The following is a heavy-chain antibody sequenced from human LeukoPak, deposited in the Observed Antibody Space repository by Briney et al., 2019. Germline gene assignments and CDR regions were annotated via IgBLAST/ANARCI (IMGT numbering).Heavy chain of an antibody. CDR2: ISSSSSTI. D-gene: IGHD3-3*01. CDR1: GFTFSSYS. CDR3: ARDRYDFWSGTYYYYYGMDV. J-gene: IGHJ6*02. Sequence: GGSLRLSCAASGFTFSSYSMNWVRQAPGKGLEWVSYISSSSSTIYYADSVKGRFTISRGNAKNSLYLQMNSLRDEDTAVYYCARDRYDFWSGTYYYYYGMDVWGQGTTVTVSS. V-gene: IGHV3-48*02.